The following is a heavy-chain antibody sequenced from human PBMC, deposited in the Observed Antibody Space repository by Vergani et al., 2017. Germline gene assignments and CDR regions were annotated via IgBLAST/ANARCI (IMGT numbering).Heavy chain of an antibody. CDR1: GGSFGGYY. V-gene: IGHV4-34*01. Sequence: QVQLQQWGAGLLKPSETLSLTCAVYGGSFGGYYWSWIRQPPGKGLEWIGEINHSGSTNYNPSLKSRVTISVDTSKNQFSLKLSSVTAADTAVYYCARGLPFSVGPKFDPWGQGTLVTVSS. D-gene: IGHD1-26*01. CDR2: INHSGST. CDR3: ARGLPFSVGPKFDP. J-gene: IGHJ5*02.